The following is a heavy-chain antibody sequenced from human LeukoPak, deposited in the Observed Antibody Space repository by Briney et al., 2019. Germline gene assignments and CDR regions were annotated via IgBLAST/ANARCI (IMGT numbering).Heavy chain of an antibody. CDR2: INHSGST. J-gene: IGHJ4*02. V-gene: IGHV4-34*01. Sequence: SETLSLTCAVYRGSFSGYYWSWIRQPPGKGLEWLGEINHSGSTNYNPSLKSRVTISVDTSKNQFSLKLSSVTAADTAVYYCASQIDDYFTLDYWGQGTLVTVSS. CDR1: RGSFSGYY. D-gene: IGHD2/OR15-2a*01. CDR3: ASQIDDYFTLDY.